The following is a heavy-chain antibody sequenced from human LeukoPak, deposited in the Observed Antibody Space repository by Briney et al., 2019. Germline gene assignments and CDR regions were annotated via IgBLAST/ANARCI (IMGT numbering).Heavy chain of an antibody. CDR2: IYYSGST. V-gene: IGHV4-59*01. D-gene: IGHD6-13*01. CDR1: GGSISSYY. J-gene: IGHJ6*03. CDR3: ARGRIAAAGDLYYYYYMDV. Sequence: SETLSLTCTVSGGSISSYYWSWIRQPPGKGLEWIGYIYYSGSTNYNPSLKSRVTISVDTSKNQFSLKLSSVTAADTAVYYCARGRIAAAGDLYYYYYMDVWGKGTTVTVSS.